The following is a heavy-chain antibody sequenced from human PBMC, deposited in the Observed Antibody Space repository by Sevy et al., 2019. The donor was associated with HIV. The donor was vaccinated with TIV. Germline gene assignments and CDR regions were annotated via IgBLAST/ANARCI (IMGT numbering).Heavy chain of an antibody. V-gene: IGHV3-15*01. CDR1: GFTFSNAW. D-gene: IGHD3-10*01. J-gene: IGHJ4*02. Sequence: GGSLRLSCAASGFTFSNAWMSWVRQAPGKGLEWVGRIKSKTDGGTTDYAAPVKGRFTISRDDSKNTLYLQMNSLRAEDTAVYYCARELDPTGVLVYWGQGTLVTVSS. CDR3: ARELDPTGVLVY. CDR2: IKSKTDGGTT.